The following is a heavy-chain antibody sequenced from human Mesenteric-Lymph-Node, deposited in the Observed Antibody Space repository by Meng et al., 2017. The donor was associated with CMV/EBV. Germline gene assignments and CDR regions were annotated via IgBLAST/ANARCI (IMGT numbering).Heavy chain of an antibody. D-gene: IGHD4-17*01. CDR1: GDSISSGNW. CDR3: ARVRGNYGAYGYYYYYPMDV. Sequence: SETLSLTCAVSGDSISSGNWWSWVRQPPGKGLEWIGEIYHSGSTNYNPSLKSRVTMSVDKSKNQFSLRLTSVTAADTAMYYCARVRGNYGAYGYYYYYPMDVWGQGTTVTVSS. CDR2: IYHSGST. J-gene: IGHJ6*02. V-gene: IGHV4-4*02.